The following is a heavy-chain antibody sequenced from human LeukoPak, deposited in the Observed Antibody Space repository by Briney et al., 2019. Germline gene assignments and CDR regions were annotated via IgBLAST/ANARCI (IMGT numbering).Heavy chain of an antibody. CDR3: ARTFVGARTGLGY. V-gene: IGHV3-53*01. CDR1: GFTVSSNY. D-gene: IGHD1-26*01. Sequence: PGGSLRLSCAASGFTVSSNYMSWVRQAPGKGLEWVSVIYSGGSTYYADSVKGRFTISRDNSKNTLYLQMNSLRAEDTAVYYCARTFVGARTGLGYWGQGTLVTVSS. CDR2: IYSGGST. J-gene: IGHJ4*02.